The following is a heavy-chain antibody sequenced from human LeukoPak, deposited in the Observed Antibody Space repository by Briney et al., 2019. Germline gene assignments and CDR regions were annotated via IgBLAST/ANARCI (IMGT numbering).Heavy chain of an antibody. Sequence: SETLSLTCTVSGGSISSYYWNWIRQPAGKGLEWIGRIYSSGTTSYNSSLKSRVTMSVDTSKNQFSLKLSSVTAADTAVYYCARGGYCSGGSCETWFDPWGQGTLVTVSS. V-gene: IGHV4-4*07. CDR1: GGSISSYY. CDR2: IYSSGTT. D-gene: IGHD2-15*01. J-gene: IGHJ5*02. CDR3: ARGGYCSGGSCETWFDP.